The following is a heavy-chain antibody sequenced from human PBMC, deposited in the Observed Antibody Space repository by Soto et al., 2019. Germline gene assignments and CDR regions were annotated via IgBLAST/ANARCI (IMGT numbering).Heavy chain of an antibody. CDR3: AHARHLDYYYGMDV. CDR2: IYWDDGK. Sequence: QITLKESGPTLVKPTQTLTLTCTFSGFSLSTSGVGVGWIRQPPGKALEWLALIYWDDGKRYSPSLKSRLTITKDTSKNQVVLTMTNMDPVDTATYYYAHARHLDYYYGMDVWGQGTTVTVSS. J-gene: IGHJ6*02. CDR1: GFSLSTSGVG. V-gene: IGHV2-5*02.